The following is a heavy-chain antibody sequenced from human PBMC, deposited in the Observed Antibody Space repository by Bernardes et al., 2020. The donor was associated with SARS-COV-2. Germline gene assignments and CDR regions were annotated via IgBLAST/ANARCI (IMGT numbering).Heavy chain of an antibody. CDR2: ISDDGSTK. Sequence: GGSLRLSCAASGFSFRTYGMHWVRQAPGRGLEWVELISDDGSTKYYDDSMKGRFTISRDNSKNTVYLQMNSLRPEDTAVYFCAKDPGRTNSGGLSYWGHGTLVTVSS. J-gene: IGHJ1*01. D-gene: IGHD3-10*01. CDR1: GFSFRTYG. CDR3: AKDPGRTNSGGLSY. V-gene: IGHV3-30*18.